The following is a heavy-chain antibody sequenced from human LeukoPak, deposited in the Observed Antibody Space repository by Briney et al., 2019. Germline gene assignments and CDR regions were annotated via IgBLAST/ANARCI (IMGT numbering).Heavy chain of an antibody. CDR1: GYTFTSYG. J-gene: IGHJ4*02. D-gene: IGHD3-9*01. V-gene: IGHV1-18*01. CDR3: ARVHDILTGRTDRAMGF. Sequence: GASVKVSCKASGYTFTSYGISWVRQAPGQGLEWMGWISAYNGNTNYAQKLQGRVTMTTDTSTSTAYMELSSLRSEDTAVYYCARVHDILTGRTDRAMGFWGQGTLVTVSS. CDR2: ISAYNGNT.